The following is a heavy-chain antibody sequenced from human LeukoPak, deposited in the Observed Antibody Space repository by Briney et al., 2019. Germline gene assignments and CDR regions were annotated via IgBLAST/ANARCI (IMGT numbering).Heavy chain of an antibody. D-gene: IGHD2-2*01. J-gene: IGHJ6*02. CDR2: ISSSSGYI. Sequence: PGGSLRLSCAASGFTFNSYTMNWVRQAPGKGLEWASSISSSSGYIYYADSVKGRFTISRDNTKNSLYLQMNSLRVEDTAVYYCARSAIHYGMDVWGQGTTVTVSS. V-gene: IGHV3-21*01. CDR1: GFTFNSYT. CDR3: ARSAIHYGMDV.